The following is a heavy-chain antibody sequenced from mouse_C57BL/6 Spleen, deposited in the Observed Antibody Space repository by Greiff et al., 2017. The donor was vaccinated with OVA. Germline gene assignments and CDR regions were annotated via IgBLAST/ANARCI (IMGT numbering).Heavy chain of an antibody. J-gene: IGHJ3*01. Sequence: VQLQQPGAELVKPGASVKLSCKASGYTFTSYWMHWVKQRPGRGLEWIGRIDPTRGGTKYNEKFKSKATLTVDKPSSTAYMQLSSLTSEDSAVYYCARGLYEYDKRFAYWGQGTLVTVSA. CDR2: IDPTRGGT. CDR1: GYTFTSYW. D-gene: IGHD2-4*01. V-gene: IGHV1-72*01. CDR3: ARGLYEYDKRFAY.